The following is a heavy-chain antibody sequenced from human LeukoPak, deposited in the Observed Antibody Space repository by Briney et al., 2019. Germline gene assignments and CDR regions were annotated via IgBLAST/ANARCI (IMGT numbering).Heavy chain of an antibody. Sequence: PSETLSLTCAVYGGSFSSYYWSCIRQPPGKGLEWIGEINHSGSTNYNPSLKSRVTISVDTSKNQFSLKLSSVTAADTAVYYCARTRVVSGIDYFDYWGQGTLVTVSS. CDR1: GGSFSSYY. V-gene: IGHV4-34*01. J-gene: IGHJ4*02. CDR2: INHSGST. CDR3: ARTRVVSGIDYFDY. D-gene: IGHD4-23*01.